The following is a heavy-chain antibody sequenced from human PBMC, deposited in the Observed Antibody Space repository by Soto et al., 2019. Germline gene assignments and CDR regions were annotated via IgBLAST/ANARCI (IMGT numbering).Heavy chain of an antibody. CDR3: ARGPAPQDSSWDFDY. V-gene: IGHV3-21*01. J-gene: IGHJ4*01. Sequence: KPGGSLRLSCVASGFTFNSYSVHWVRQAPGQGLEWVSSIGSSSSYIYYEDSVKGRFTISRDNAKSSLYLEMNSLRAEDTAVYYCARGPAPQDSSWDFDYWGQGTLVTVSS. CDR1: GFTFNSYS. D-gene: IGHD6-13*01. CDR2: IGSSSSYI.